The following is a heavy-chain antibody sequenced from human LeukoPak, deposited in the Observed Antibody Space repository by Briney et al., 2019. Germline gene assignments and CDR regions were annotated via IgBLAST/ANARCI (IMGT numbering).Heavy chain of an antibody. CDR2: VYQVGST. CDR1: GGSISNSNW. D-gene: IGHD6-13*01. Sequence: SETLSLTCAVSGGSISNSNWWSWVRQPPGKGLEWIGEVYQVGSTNYNPSLKSRVTISIDKTKNQLSLKLNSVTAADTAVYYCSRPGGSSPDYWGQGALVTVSS. V-gene: IGHV4-4*02. J-gene: IGHJ4*02. CDR3: SRPGGSSPDY.